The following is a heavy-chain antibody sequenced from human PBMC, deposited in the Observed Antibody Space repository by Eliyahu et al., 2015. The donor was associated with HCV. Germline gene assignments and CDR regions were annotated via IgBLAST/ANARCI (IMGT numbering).Heavy chain of an antibody. J-gene: IGHJ5*02. CDR1: GFTFSXXG. D-gene: IGHD1-26*01. CDR2: IWYDGSNK. V-gene: IGHV3-33*01. Sequence: QVQLVESGGGVVQPGRSLXLSCAASGFTFSXXGMHWVRQAPGKGLEWVAVIWYDGSNKYYADSVKGRFTISRDNSKNTLYLQMNSLRAEDTAVYYCARGRGRWELPHNWFDPWGQGTLVTVSS. CDR3: ARGRGRWELPHNWFDP.